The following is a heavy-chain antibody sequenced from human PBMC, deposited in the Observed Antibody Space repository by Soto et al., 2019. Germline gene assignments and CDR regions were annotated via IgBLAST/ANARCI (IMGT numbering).Heavy chain of an antibody. CDR3: VRGGSNYAF. J-gene: IGHJ4*02. CDR1: GFTFSDSW. D-gene: IGHD4-4*01. Sequence: EVQLVESGGGLVQPGGSLRLSCTASGFTFSDSWMTWVRQAPGKGLEWVARIKPDESEKKYADSVKGRFSISRDNAKNSMYLQMDCLRAEDTAVYYCVRGGSNYAFWGQGTLVTVSS. V-gene: IGHV3-7*01. CDR2: IKPDESEK.